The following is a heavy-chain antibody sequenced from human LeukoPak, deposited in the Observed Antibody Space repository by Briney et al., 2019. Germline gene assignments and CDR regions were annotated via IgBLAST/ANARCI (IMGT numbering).Heavy chain of an antibody. CDR1: GFIFSGNA. J-gene: IGHJ6*03. V-gene: IGHV3-48*04. CDR3: ARGSYYYMDV. CDR2: ISSSASTI. Sequence: GGSLRLSCVGSGFIFSGNAMYWVRQAPGKGLEWVSYISSSASTIYYADSVKGRFTISRDNAKSSLYLQMDSLRAEDTAVYYCARGSYYYMDVWGKGTTVTVSS.